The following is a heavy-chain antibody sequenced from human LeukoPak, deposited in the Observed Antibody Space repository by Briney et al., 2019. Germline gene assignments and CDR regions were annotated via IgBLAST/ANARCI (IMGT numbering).Heavy chain of an antibody. J-gene: IGHJ4*02. CDR1: GFAFSSYW. CDR2: INSDGSRT. V-gene: IGHV3-74*01. D-gene: IGHD6-19*01. Sequence: GGSLRLSCAASGFAFSSYWMHWVRQAPGKGLVWASRINSDGSRTSYADSVKGRFTISRDNAKNTLNLQMNSLRAEDTAVYYCARISSGWYSDYWGQGTLVTVSA. CDR3: ARISSGWYSDY.